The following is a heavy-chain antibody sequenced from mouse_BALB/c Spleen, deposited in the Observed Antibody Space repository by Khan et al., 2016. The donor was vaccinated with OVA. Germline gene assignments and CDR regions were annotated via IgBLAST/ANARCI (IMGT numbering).Heavy chain of an antibody. D-gene: IGHD1-1*01. Sequence: IQLVQSGPELMKPGASVKISCKASGYSFSTYYIHWVTRSHGKTLEWIGYIDHFNGGATYNQKFKDKATLTVDKSSSTAYMHLASLTSEDSAVYYCTRHGSTSWFAYWGQGTLVTVSA. CDR3: TRHGSTSWFAY. CDR1: GYSFSTYY. J-gene: IGHJ3*01. V-gene: IGHV1S135*01. CDR2: IDHFNGGA.